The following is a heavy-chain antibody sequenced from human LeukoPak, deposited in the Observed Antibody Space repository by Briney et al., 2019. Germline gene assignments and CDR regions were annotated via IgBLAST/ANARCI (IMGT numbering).Heavy chain of an antibody. Sequence: SETLSLICTVSGGSISGSSYYWGWIRQPPGKGLEWIGNVYYSGTTYYSPSLKSRVTISVDTSKNQFSLKLSSVTAADTAVYYCARQDTITMLGVDYWGQGTPVTVSS. J-gene: IGHJ4*02. V-gene: IGHV4-39*01. CDR3: ARQDTITMLGVDY. D-gene: IGHD3-3*01. CDR1: GGSISGSSYY. CDR2: VYYSGTT.